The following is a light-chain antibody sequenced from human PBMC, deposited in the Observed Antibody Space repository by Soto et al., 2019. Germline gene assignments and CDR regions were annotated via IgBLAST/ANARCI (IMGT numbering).Light chain of an antibody. Sequence: EIVLTPSPGTLSLSPGERATLSCRASQSVRTNYLAWYQQKPGQAPRLLIYGASSRATGIPDRFSGSGSGTDFTLTISRLEPEDFVVYYCQQYGSSPTFGQGTKVDIK. CDR3: QQYGSSPT. J-gene: IGKJ1*01. CDR1: QSVRTNY. CDR2: GAS. V-gene: IGKV3-20*01.